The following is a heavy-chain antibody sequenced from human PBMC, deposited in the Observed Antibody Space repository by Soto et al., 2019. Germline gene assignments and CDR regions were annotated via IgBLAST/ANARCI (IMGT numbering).Heavy chain of an antibody. CDR3: ARGGDVNYYHGMDV. D-gene: IGHD5-12*01. Sequence: QVQLVQSGSEVKKPGASVKLSCTASGYTFTSYGISWVRQAPGQALEWMGWISAYNGKTNYAQNVQGRVTMTTDTSTRTAYMDLRSLRSDDTAVYYCARGGDVNYYHGMDVWGQGTTVTVSS. V-gene: IGHV1-18*01. CDR2: ISAYNGKT. J-gene: IGHJ6*02. CDR1: GYTFTSYG.